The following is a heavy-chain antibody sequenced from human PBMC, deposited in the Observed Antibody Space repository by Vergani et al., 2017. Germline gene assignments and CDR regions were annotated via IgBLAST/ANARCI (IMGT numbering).Heavy chain of an antibody. D-gene: IGHD6-6*01. CDR2: ISWNSNSI. CDR3: AKDLGTSSGGGWFDP. Sequence: EVQLEESGGGLVLPGRSLRLSCVASGFTSAGYAMHWVRQAPGKGLEWVSGISWNSNSIGYADSVKGRFTISRDNAKNYLYVQMNSLRAVDTALYYCAKDLGTSSGGGWFDPWGQGTLVTVSS. J-gene: IGHJ5*02. V-gene: IGHV3-9*02. CDR1: GFTSAGYA.